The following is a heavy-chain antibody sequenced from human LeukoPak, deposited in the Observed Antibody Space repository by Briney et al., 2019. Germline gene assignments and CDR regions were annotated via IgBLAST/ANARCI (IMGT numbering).Heavy chain of an antibody. CDR1: GGSISSYY. J-gene: IGHJ5*02. Sequence: SETLSLTCTVSGGSISSYYRRWMRQPPAKGLEWIGYIYYSGSTNYNPSLKSRVTISVDTSKHQYSLRLSYVTVADTAVYSCASGEGGWFDPWGQGTLVTVSS. CDR3: ASGEGGWFDP. V-gene: IGHV4-59*08. CDR2: IYYSGST.